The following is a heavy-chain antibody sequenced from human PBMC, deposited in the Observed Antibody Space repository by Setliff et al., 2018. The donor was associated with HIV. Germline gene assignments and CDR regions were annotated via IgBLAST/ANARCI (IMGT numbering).Heavy chain of an antibody. J-gene: IGHJ6*02. Sequence: PGESLKISCMGFGYSFTNYWIAWARQMPGKGLEWMGIIYPDDSDTNYSPSFRGQVTMSVDTSVSTAYLEWSSLRSEDTAVYYCARREGNDHYYYGMDVWGQGTTVTVSS. CDR3: ARREGNDHYYYGMDV. CDR1: GYSFTNYW. V-gene: IGHV5-51*01. D-gene: IGHD5-12*01. CDR2: IYPDDSDT.